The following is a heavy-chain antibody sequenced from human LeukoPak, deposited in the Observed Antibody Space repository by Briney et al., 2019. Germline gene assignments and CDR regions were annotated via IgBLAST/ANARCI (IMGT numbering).Heavy chain of an antibody. CDR2: IYYSGST. V-gene: IGHV4-39*01. CDR3: ARLHSSSSPGY. J-gene: IGHJ4*02. Sequence: PSETLSLTCTVSGGSISSSSYYWGWIRQPPGKGLEWIGSIYYSGSTYYNPPLKSRVTISVDTSKNQFSLKLSSVTAADTAVYYCARLHSSSSPGYWGQGTLVTVSS. D-gene: IGHD6-6*01. CDR1: GGSISSSSYY.